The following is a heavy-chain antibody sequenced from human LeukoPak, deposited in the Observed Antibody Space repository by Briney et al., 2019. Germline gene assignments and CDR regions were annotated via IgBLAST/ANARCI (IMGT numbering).Heavy chain of an antibody. V-gene: IGHV1-2*02. CDR1: GYTFTSYG. J-gene: IGHJ4*02. CDR3: ARAFTSVRFLEWLLEDY. Sequence: ASVKVSCKASGYTFTSYGISWVRQAPGQGLEWMGWINPNSGGTNYAQKFQGRVTMTRDTSISTAYMELSRLRSDDTAVYYCARAFTSVRFLEWLLEDYWGQGTLVTVSS. CDR2: INPNSGGT. D-gene: IGHD3-3*01.